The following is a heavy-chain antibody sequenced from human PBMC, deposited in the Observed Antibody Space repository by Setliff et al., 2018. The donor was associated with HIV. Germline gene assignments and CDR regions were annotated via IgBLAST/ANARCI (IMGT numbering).Heavy chain of an antibody. CDR2: VYYTGRP. CDR1: GGSISGTTFY. D-gene: IGHD3-16*01. J-gene: IGHJ4*02. CDR3: ARQGLWGSYFNY. V-gene: IGHV4-39*01. Sequence: SETLSLTCAVSGGSISGTTFYWGWVRQSPERGLEWIGSVYYTGRPLYNPSLKTRVNISVDSSRDQFSLKLTSATVADSAIYFCARQGLWGSYFNYWGRGTLVTVSS.